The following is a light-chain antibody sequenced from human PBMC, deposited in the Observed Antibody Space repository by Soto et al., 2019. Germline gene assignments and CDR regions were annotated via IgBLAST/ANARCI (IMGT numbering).Light chain of an antibody. Sequence: QPVLTQPPSASGSPGQSVTISCTGTSSDVGAYNYVSWYQQHPGKAPKLMIYEVSKWPSGVPDRFSGSKSGNTASLTVSGLQAEDEADYYCSSYAGSNKVFGGGTQLTVL. CDR1: SSDVGAYNY. CDR3: SSYAGSNKV. J-gene: IGLJ2*01. V-gene: IGLV2-8*01. CDR2: EVS.